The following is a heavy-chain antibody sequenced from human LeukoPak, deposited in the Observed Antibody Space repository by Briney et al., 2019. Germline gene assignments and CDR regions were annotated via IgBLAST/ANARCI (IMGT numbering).Heavy chain of an antibody. CDR3: ARDPGAFPYFFDS. D-gene: IGHD4/OR15-4a*01. V-gene: IGHV3-21*04. J-gene: IGHJ4*02. CDR2: ISSSSSYI. Sequence: GGSLRLSCAASGSTFSSYSMNWVRQASGKGLEWVSSISSSSSYIYYADSVRGRFTISRDNSRNTLYLQMNSLRVEDTAVYFCARDPGAFPYFFDSWGQGTLVTVSS. CDR1: GSTFSSYS.